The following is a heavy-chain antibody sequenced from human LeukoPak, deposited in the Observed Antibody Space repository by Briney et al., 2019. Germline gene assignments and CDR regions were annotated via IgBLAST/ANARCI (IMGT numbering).Heavy chain of an antibody. CDR1: GGTFSSYA. J-gene: IGHJ4*02. V-gene: IGHV1-69*05. CDR3: AREFLRYGGRPFGY. Sequence: PVASVKVSCKASGGTFSSYAISWVRQAPGQGLEWMGGIIPIFGTANYAQKFQGRVTITTDESTSTAYMELSRLRSDDTAVYYCAREFLRYGGRPFGYWGQGTLVTVSS. D-gene: IGHD4-23*01. CDR2: IIPIFGTA.